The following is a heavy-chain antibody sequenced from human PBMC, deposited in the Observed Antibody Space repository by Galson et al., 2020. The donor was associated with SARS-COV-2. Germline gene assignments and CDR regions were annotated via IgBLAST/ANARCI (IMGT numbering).Heavy chain of an antibody. CDR1: GYGFTNYW. V-gene: IGHV5-51*01. CDR3: AASPNPIKRAHH. J-gene: IGHJ1*01. D-gene: IGHD1-20*01. Sequence: GGSLRLSCKGYGYGFTNYWIAWVRQVPGKGLEWMGMIYPGDSDTRYSPSFRGQVSISADKSISTAYLMWNSLRASDTATYYCAASPNPIKRAHHWGQGTLVTVSS. CDR2: IYPGDSDT.